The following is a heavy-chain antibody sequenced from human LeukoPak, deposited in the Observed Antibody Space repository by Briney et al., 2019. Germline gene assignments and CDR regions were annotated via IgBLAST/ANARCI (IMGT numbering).Heavy chain of an antibody. J-gene: IGHJ4*02. V-gene: IGHV3-11*01. Sequence: GGSMRLSCSASGFSFSDSYMSWFRLSPEKGLEWIAYITSSGTTTEYADSVKGRFTISRVNAKNSLYLQMNSLRPEDTAVYYCGRDPDYGDPYWGQGTLVTVSS. CDR2: ITSSGTTT. D-gene: IGHD4/OR15-4a*01. CDR3: GRDPDYGDPY. CDR1: GFSFSDSY.